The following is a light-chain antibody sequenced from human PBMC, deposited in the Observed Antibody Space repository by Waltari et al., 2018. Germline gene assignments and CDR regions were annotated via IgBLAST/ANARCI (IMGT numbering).Light chain of an antibody. CDR2: KAS. V-gene: IGKV1-5*03. CDR1: QSISSW. CDR3: LQYNTYSSWT. J-gene: IGKJ1*01. Sequence: DIQMTQSPSTLAASVGDRVTLTCRARQSISSWLAWYQQRPGKAPKLLIYKASVLEIGVPSRFSGSGSGTEFTLTISSLQPDDFATYYCLQYNTYSSWTFGQGTKVEIK.